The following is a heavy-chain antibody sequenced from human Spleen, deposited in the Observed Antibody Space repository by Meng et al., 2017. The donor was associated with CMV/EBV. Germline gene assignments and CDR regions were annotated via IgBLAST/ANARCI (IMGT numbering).Heavy chain of an antibody. CDR3: AKGYWNPED. CDR2: INSDGSST. CDR1: GFTFSSYW. Sequence: GESLKISCAASGFTFSSYWMHWVRQAPGKGLVWVSRINSDGSSTSYADSVKGRFTISRDNSKNTLYLQMNSLRADDTAVYYCAKGYWNPEDWGQGTLVTVSS. J-gene: IGHJ4*02. D-gene: IGHD1-1*01. V-gene: IGHV3-74*01.